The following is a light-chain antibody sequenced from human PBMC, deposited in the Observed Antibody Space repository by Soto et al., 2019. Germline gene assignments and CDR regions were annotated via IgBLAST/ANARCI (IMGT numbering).Light chain of an antibody. Sequence: DIQMTQSPSTLSASVGDRVTITCRASQSINSWLAWYQQKPGKAPKLLIYDASNLESGVPSRFSGSGSGTEFTLTISSLQTDDFANYYCQQYHSYRTFGQGTKVEIK. V-gene: IGKV1-5*01. J-gene: IGKJ1*01. CDR3: QQYHSYRT. CDR1: QSINSW. CDR2: DAS.